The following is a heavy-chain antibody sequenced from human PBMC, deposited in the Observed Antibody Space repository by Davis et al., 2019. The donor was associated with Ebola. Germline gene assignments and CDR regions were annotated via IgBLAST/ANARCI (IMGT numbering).Heavy chain of an antibody. Sequence: ASVKVSCKASGYTFTRHYMHWVRQAPGQGLEWMGIINPSGGSTSYAQKFQGRVTMTRDTSTSTVYMELSSLRSEDTAVYYCARAVGELLLDPYGMDVWGQGTTVTVSS. J-gene: IGHJ6*02. D-gene: IGHD1-26*01. CDR1: GYTFTRHY. V-gene: IGHV1-46*01. CDR2: INPSGGST. CDR3: ARAVGELLLDPYGMDV.